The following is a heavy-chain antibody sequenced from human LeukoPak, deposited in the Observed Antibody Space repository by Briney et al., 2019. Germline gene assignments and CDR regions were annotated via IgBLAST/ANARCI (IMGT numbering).Heavy chain of an antibody. J-gene: IGHJ6*02. CDR2: ISGSGDST. V-gene: IGHV3-23*01. CDR3: AKGGRGRYFDWPPSPYGMDV. CDR1: GFIFDTHT. Sequence: GGSLRLSCTASGFIFDTHTLTWVRQAPGKGLEWVASISGSGDSTNYADSVKGRFTISRDNSKNTLYLQMNSLRAEDTAVYYCAKGGRGRYFDWPPSPYGMDVWGQGTTVTVSS. D-gene: IGHD3-9*01.